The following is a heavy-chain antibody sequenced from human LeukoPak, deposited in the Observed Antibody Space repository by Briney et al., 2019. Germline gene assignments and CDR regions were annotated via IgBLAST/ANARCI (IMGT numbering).Heavy chain of an antibody. CDR2: INTSGSS. CDR1: GGSISSYY. D-gene: IGHD6-25*01. CDR3: AREGGGPRWIDP. J-gene: IGHJ5*02. Sequence: SETLSLTCTDSGGSISSYYWSWIRQPAGKGLEWIGRINTSGSSNYNPSLRSRVTMSVDTSKNQFSLNLSSVTAADTAVYYCAREGGGPRWIDPWGQGTLVTVSS. V-gene: IGHV4-4*07.